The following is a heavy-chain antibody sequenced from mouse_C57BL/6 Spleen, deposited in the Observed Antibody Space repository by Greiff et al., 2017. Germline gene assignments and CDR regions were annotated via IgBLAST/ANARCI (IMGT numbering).Heavy chain of an antibody. CDR3: ARRDDYDVPFDY. CDR2: INPYNGGT. Sequence: EVQLQQSGPVLVKPGASVKMSCKASGYTFTDYYMNWVKQSHGKSLEWIGVINPYNGGTSYNQKFKGKATLTVDKSSSTAYMELNSLTSDDSAVYYCARRDDYDVPFDYWGQGTTLTVSS. V-gene: IGHV1-19*01. D-gene: IGHD2-4*01. CDR1: GYTFTDYY. J-gene: IGHJ2*01.